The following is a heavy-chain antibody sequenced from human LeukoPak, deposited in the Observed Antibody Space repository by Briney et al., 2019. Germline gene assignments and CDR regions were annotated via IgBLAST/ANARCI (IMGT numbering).Heavy chain of an antibody. CDR1: GFTFSSYW. J-gene: IGHJ3*02. CDR3: ARGDYGDYVRAFDI. D-gene: IGHD4-17*01. CDR2: INSDGSST. Sequence: PGGSLRLSCAASGFTFSSYWMHWVRQAPGKGLVWVSRINSDGSSTSYADSVKGRFTISRDNAKNTLYLQMNSLRAEDTAVYYCARGDYGDYVRAFDIWGQGTMVTVSS. V-gene: IGHV3-74*01.